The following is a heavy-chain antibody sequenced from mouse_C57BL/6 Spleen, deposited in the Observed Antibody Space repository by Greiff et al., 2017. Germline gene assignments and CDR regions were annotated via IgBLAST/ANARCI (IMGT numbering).Heavy chain of an antibody. CDR3: ARYYYDCDGFAY. CDR1: GYAFSSSC. D-gene: IGHD2-4*01. CDR2: IYPGDGDT. V-gene: IGHV1-82*01. J-gene: IGHJ3*01. Sequence: QVQLKESGPELVKPGASVKISCKASGYAFSSSCLNWVKQRPGQGLEWIGRIYPGDGDTNYTGKFQGKATLTADKSSSTAYMQLSSLTSEDSAVYFCARYYYDCDGFAYWGQGTLVTVSA.